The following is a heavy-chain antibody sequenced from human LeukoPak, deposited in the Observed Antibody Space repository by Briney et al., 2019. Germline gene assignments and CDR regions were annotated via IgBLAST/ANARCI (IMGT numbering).Heavy chain of an antibody. Sequence: PSETLSLTCTVSGGSISSYYWSWIRQHPGKGLEWIGYIYYSGSTYYNPSLKSRVTISVDTSKNQFSLKLSSVTAADTAVYYCARDKGYSSSWGLFDYWGQGTLVTVSS. CDR3: ARDKGYSSSWGLFDY. CDR2: IYYSGST. V-gene: IGHV4-59*06. CDR1: GGSISSYY. D-gene: IGHD6-13*01. J-gene: IGHJ4*02.